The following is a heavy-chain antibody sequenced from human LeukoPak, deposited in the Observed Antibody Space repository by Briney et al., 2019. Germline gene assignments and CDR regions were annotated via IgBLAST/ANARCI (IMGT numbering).Heavy chain of an antibody. Sequence: GSSVKVSCKASGGTFISYAISWVRQAPGQGLEWMGGIIPIYGTANYAQKFQGRVTITADESTSTAYMELSSLRSEDTAVYYCARDRSGPPPYYYGMDVWGQGTTVTVSS. D-gene: IGHD2-15*01. CDR2: IIPIYGTA. CDR1: GGTFISYA. CDR3: ARDRSGPPPYYYGMDV. V-gene: IGHV1-69*01. J-gene: IGHJ6*02.